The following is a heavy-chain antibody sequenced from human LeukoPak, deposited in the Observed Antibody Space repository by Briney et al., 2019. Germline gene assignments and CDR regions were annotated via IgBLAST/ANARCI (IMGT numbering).Heavy chain of an antibody. Sequence: ASVKVSCKASGYTFTGYYIHWVRQAPGQGLEWMGWINPNSGGTNYAQKFQGRVTMTTDTSISTAYMDLSRLRSDDTAVYYCATGHYASGNDYWGQGTLVTVSS. CDR1: GYTFTGYY. J-gene: IGHJ4*02. CDR3: ATGHYASGNDY. D-gene: IGHD3-10*01. CDR2: INPNSGGT. V-gene: IGHV1-2*02.